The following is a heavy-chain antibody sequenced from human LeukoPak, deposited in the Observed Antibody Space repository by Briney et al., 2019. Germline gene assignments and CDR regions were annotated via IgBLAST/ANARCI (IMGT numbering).Heavy chain of an antibody. CDR1: GDFITAYY. J-gene: IGHJ4*02. D-gene: IGHD7-27*01. Sequence: SETLSLTCTVSGDFITAYYWSWIRQHPGKGLEWIGYVYYTGSTKYNPSLRSRVTISLEMSKQQFSLTLTSVTAADTAVYYCASNTGTVFDYWGRGALVTVSS. CDR2: VYYTGST. V-gene: IGHV4-59*01. CDR3: ASNTGTVFDY.